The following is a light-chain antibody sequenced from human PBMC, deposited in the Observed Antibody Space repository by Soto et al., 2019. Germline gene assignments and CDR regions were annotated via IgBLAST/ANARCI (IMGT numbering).Light chain of an antibody. CDR1: QSVSSS. CDR3: QQYNKWPPIT. J-gene: IGKJ5*01. V-gene: IGKV3-15*01. CDR2: GAS. Sequence: EIVMTQSPATLSVSPGERATLSCRASQSVSSSLAWYQQKPCQAPRLLVYGASTRATGIPARFSGSGSGTEFTLTSSSLQSEDFALYYCQQYNKWPPITFGQGTRLEI.